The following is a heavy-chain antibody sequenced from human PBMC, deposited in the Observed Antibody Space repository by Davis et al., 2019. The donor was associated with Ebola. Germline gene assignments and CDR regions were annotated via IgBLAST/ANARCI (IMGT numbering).Heavy chain of an antibody. CDR1: GFIFSSYG. V-gene: IGHV3-30*02. J-gene: IGHJ5*02. CDR2: IRYDGSNK. CDR3: AKGGGTSSSDFRRT. Sequence: PGGSLRLSCAASGFIFSSYGMHWVRQAPGKGLEWLAFIRYDGSNKYYADSVKGRFTISRDNSKNTLYLQMNSLRAEDTAVYYCAKGGGTSSSDFRRTWGQGTLVTVSS. D-gene: IGHD6-6*01.